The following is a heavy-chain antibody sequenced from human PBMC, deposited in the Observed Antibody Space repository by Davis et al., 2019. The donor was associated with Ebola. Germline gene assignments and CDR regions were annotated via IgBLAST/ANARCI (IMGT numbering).Heavy chain of an antibody. CDR1: GFTFSSYS. CDR2: ISSSSSTI. J-gene: IGHJ6*04. D-gene: IGHD3-22*01. Sequence: GESLKISCAASGFTFSSYSMNWVRQAPGKGLEWVSSISSSSSTIYYADSVKGRFTISRDNAKNSLYLQMNSLRDEDTAVYYCAREGWKYYYDSSGYHTYYGMDVWGKGTTVTVSS. CDR3: AREGWKYYYDSSGYHTYYGMDV. V-gene: IGHV3-48*02.